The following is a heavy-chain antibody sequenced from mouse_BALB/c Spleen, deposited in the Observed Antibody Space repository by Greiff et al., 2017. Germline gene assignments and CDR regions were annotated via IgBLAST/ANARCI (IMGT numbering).Heavy chain of an antibody. J-gene: IGHJ4*01. V-gene: IGHV7-3*02. CDR3: ARRLGKAMDY. CDR1: GFTFTDYY. CDR2: IRNKANGYTT. D-gene: IGHD3-3*01. Sequence: EVKVVESGGGLVQPGGSLRLSCATSGFTFTDYYMSWVRQPPGKALEWLGFIRNKANGYTTEYSASVKGRFTISRDNSQSILYLQMNTLRAEDSATYYCARRLGKAMDYWGQGTSVTVSS.